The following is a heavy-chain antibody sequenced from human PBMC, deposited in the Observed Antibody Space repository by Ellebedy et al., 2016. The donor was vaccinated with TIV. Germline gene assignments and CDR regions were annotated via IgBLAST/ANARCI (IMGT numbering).Heavy chain of an antibody. CDR1: GFPFSSFV. V-gene: IGHV3-23*01. D-gene: IGHD6-19*01. Sequence: GGSLRLXCAVAGFPFSSFVMSWVRQAPGTGLAWVSAISESGDETYYTDSVQGRFTVARDNFGQILYLQMNSLRADDSARYYCTKGGWLYDWGPGTLVTVSS. CDR3: TKGGWLYD. J-gene: IGHJ4*02. CDR2: ISESGDET.